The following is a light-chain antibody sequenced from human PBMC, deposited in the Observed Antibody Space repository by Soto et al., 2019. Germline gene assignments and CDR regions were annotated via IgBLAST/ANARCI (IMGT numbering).Light chain of an antibody. CDR2: GAS. Sequence: EVVLTQSPGTLSLSPGERATLSCRASQSVSSSYLAWYQQKPGEAPRLLIYGASSRATGIPDRFSGSGSGTRLSITMPRVEAEHSAIYYCSPDRSSLSFTFGGGTKVEIK. J-gene: IGKJ4*01. CDR3: SPDRSSLSFT. CDR1: QSVSSSY. V-gene: IGKV3-20*01.